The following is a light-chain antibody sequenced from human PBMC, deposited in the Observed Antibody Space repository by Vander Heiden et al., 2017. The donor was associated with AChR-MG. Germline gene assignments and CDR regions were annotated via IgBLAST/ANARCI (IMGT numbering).Light chain of an antibody. CDR3: HSYDSSLRGSV. CDR2: GNS. J-gene: IGLJ2*01. V-gene: IGLV1-40*01. Sequence: QSVLTQPPSVSGAPGQRVTISCTGSSSNIGAGYDVHWYRQVPGTAPKLLIYGNSNRASGVPGRFSGSKSGTSASLAITGLQAEDEADYYCHSYDSSLRGSVFGGGTKLTVL. CDR1: SSNIGAGYD.